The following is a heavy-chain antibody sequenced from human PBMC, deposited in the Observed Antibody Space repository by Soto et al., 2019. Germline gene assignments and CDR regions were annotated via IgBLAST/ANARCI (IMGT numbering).Heavy chain of an antibody. CDR3: TSYAVVVAALDH. D-gene: IGHD2-15*01. Sequence: EVQLVESGGGLVQPGGSLRLSCAASGFTFSTYWMHWVRQAPGKGLVWVSRIKSDGSSISYADSVKGRFTISRDNAKNTLYLQMNSLRAEDTAVYYCTSYAVVVAALDHWGQGTLVTVSS. V-gene: IGHV3-74*01. CDR1: GFTFSTYW. CDR2: IKSDGSSI. J-gene: IGHJ4*02.